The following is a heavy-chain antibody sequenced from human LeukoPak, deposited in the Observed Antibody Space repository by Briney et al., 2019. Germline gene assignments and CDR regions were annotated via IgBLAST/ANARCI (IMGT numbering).Heavy chain of an antibody. CDR2: ISSSGSTI. J-gene: IGHJ6*03. V-gene: IGHV3-48*03. Sequence: GGSLRLSCAASGFTFSGYEMNWVGQAPGKRLEWVSYISSSGSTIYYADSVKGRFTISRDNAKNSLYLQMNSLRAEDTAVYYCARGPHDYGDYGYYYYMDVWGKGTTVTISS. D-gene: IGHD4-17*01. CDR1: GFTFSGYE. CDR3: ARGPHDYGDYGYYYYMDV.